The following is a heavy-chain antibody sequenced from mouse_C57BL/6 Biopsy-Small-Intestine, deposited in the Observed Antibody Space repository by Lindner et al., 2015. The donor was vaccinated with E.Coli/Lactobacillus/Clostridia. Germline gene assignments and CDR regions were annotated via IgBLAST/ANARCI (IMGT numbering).Heavy chain of an antibody. CDR1: GYTFTSYY. Sequence: SVKVSCKASGYTFTSYYMHWVRQAPGQGLEWMGIINPSGGSTSYAQKFQGRVTMTRDTSTSTVYMELSSLRSEDTAVYYCARDRRIRAGYSYGDAFDIWGQGTMVTVSS. J-gene: IGHJ3*01. CDR2: INPSGGST. V-gene: IGHV1-64*01. D-gene: IGHD2-13*01. CDR3: ARDRRIRAGYSYGDAFDI.